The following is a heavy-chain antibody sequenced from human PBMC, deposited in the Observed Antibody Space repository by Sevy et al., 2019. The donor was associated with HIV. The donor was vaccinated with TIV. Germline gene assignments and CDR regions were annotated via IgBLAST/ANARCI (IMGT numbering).Heavy chain of an antibody. V-gene: IGHV1-69*13. D-gene: IGHD2-15*01. J-gene: IGHJ4*02. CDR2: IITIFGTA. CDR1: GGTFSSYA. CDR3: ARGYCSGGSCLYYFDY. Sequence: ASVKVSCKASGGTFSSYAISWVRQAPGQGLEWMGRIITIFGTANYAQKFQGRVTITADESTSTAYMELSSLRSEDTAVYYCARGYCSGGSCLYYFDYWGQGTLVTVSS.